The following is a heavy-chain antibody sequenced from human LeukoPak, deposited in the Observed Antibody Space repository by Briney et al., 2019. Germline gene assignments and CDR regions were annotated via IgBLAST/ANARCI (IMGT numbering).Heavy chain of an antibody. V-gene: IGHV3-21*04. CDR2: ISISSSYI. CDR3: AKDVGESGWYFDY. J-gene: IGHJ4*02. CDR1: GLTFSSYR. Sequence: PGVPQRLSCTPWGLTFSSYRINWARQAPGRGLEWVSSISISSSYIYYADSVKGRFTISRDNAKNTLYLQMNSLRAEDTAVYYCAKDVGESGWYFDYWGQGTLVTVSS. D-gene: IGHD6-19*01.